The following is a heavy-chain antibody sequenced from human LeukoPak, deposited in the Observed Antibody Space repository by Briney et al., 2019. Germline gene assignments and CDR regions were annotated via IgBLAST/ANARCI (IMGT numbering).Heavy chain of an antibody. J-gene: IGHJ3*02. CDR2: IYYSGST. Sequence: PSETLSLTCTVSGGSISSYYWSWIRQPPGKGLEWIGYIYYSGSTNYNPSLKSRVTISVDTSKNQFSLKLSSVTAADTAVYYCASLPTPYYDSSGYLDAFDIWGQGTMVTVSS. CDR1: GGSISSYY. V-gene: IGHV4-59*01. D-gene: IGHD3-22*01. CDR3: ASLPTPYYDSSGYLDAFDI.